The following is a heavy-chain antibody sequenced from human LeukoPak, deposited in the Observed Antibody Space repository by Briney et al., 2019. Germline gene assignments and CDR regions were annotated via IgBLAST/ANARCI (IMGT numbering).Heavy chain of an antibody. V-gene: IGHV1-46*01. CDR1: GYTFTSYY. D-gene: IGHD3-3*01. J-gene: IGHJ5*02. Sequence: GASVKVSCKTSGYTFTSYYMHWVRQAPGQGLEWMGIINPSGGSTSYAQKFQGRVTMTRDMSTSTVYMELSSLRSEDTAVYYCARGYYDFWSGYYRYNWFDPWGQGTLVTVSS. CDR2: INPSGGST. CDR3: ARGYYDFWSGYYRYNWFDP.